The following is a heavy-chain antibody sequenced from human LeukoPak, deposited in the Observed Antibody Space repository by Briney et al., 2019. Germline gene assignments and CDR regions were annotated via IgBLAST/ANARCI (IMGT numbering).Heavy chain of an antibody. Sequence: PSETLSLTCAVSGGSISSSNWWSWVRQPPGKGLEWIGEIYHSGSTNYNPSLKSRVTISVDKSKNQFSLKLSSVTAADTAVYYCARDRRMLGGTIFGPGDYWGQGTLVTVSS. J-gene: IGHJ4*02. CDR3: ARDRRMLGGTIFGPGDY. D-gene: IGHD3-3*01. CDR1: GGSISSSNW. V-gene: IGHV4-4*02. CDR2: IYHSGST.